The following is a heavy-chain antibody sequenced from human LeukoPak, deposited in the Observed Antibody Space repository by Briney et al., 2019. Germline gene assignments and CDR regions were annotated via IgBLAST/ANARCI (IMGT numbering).Heavy chain of an antibody. Sequence: PGGSLRLSCAASGFTFSSYGMHWVRQAPGKGLEWVAVISYDGSNKYYADSVKGRFTISRDNSKNTLYLQMNSLRAEDTAVYYCARGLAGRGPLGYWGQGTLVTVSS. J-gene: IGHJ4*02. CDR1: GFTFSSYG. CDR3: ARGLAGRGPLGY. D-gene: IGHD6-19*01. V-gene: IGHV3-30*03. CDR2: ISYDGSNK.